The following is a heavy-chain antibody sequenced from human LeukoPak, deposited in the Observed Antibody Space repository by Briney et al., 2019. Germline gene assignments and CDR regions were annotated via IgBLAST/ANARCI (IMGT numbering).Heavy chain of an antibody. V-gene: IGHV3-21*01. CDR2: IDTSGSYI. Sequence: GGSLRLSCTASGFTFTSYGMNWVRQAPGKGLEWVSFIDTSGSYIYYGDSVKGRFTISRDNSKNSLYLQMNSLRAEDTAVYYCARDLFHFASGYDVDYWGQGTVVTVSS. CDR1: GFTFTSYG. J-gene: IGHJ4*02. CDR3: ARDLFHFASGYDVDY. D-gene: IGHD5-12*01.